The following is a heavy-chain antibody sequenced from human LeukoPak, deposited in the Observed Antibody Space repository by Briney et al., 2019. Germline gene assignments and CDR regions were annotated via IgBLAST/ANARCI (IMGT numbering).Heavy chain of an antibody. J-gene: IGHJ1*01. CDR1: GYTFTSYY. V-gene: IGHV1-46*01. D-gene: IGHD1-14*01. CDR2: INPSGGST. CDR3: AREPAGLEYFQH. Sequence: GASVKVSCKASGYTFTSYYMHWVRQAPGQGLEWMGIINPSGGSTSYAQKFQDRVTMTRDTSTSTVYMELSSLRSEDTAVYYCAREPAGLEYFQHWGQGTLVTVSS.